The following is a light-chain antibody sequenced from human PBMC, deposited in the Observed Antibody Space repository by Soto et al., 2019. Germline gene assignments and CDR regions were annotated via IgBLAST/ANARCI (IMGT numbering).Light chain of an antibody. J-gene: IGKJ5*01. CDR3: MQGTHWPIT. Sequence: VVMTQSPLSMPVTLGKPASISCRSNQSLVHSDGIAYFSWFQQRPGRSPMRLIYKFSNRDSGVPARCSGSGSGTDFALKISMVDADYVVFYYCMQGTHWPITFGQGTRLEIK. CDR2: KFS. V-gene: IGKV2-30*02. CDR1: QSLVHSDGIAY.